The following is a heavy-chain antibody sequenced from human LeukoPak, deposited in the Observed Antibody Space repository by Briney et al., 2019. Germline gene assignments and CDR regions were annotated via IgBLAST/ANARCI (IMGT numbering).Heavy chain of an antibody. Sequence: GGSLRLSCAPSEFTFSTYAMNWVRRAPGKGLEWVSVISGSSGTTYYADSVKGRFTISRDNSKSTLYLQINSLRAEDTAVYYCAKDYGPMGLFDYWGQGTLVTVSS. CDR1: EFTFSTYA. V-gene: IGHV3-23*01. J-gene: IGHJ4*02. CDR2: ISGSSGTT. CDR3: AKDYGPMGLFDY. D-gene: IGHD4-17*01.